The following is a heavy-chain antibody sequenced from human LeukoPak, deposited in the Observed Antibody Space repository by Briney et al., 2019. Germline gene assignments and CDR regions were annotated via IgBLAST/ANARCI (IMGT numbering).Heavy chain of an antibody. CDR2: ISAYNGNT. V-gene: IGHV1-18*01. CDR3: ARGARGTYYYGSGSRTFDY. CDR1: GYTFTSYG. Sequence: ASVKVSCKASGYTFTSYGISWVRQAPGQGLEWMGWISAYNGNTNYTQKLQGRVTMTTDTSTSTAYMELRSLRSDDTAVYYCARGARGTYYYGSGSRTFDYWGQGTLVTASS. J-gene: IGHJ4*02. D-gene: IGHD3-10*01.